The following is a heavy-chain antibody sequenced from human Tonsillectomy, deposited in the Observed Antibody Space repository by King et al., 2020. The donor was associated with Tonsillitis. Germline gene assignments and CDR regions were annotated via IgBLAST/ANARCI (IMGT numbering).Heavy chain of an antibody. D-gene: IGHD5-12*01. Sequence: VQLVESGGGVVQPGGSLRLSCAASGFTFSRFGMHWVRQAPGKGLEWVAFIRFDGSNTYYEDSVKGRFTVSRDNSKNTLYLQMNSLTVEDTAVYYCANSLGVATVDKWGQGTLVSVSS. CDR3: ANSLGVATVDK. V-gene: IGHV3-30*02. J-gene: IGHJ4*02. CDR1: GFTFSRFG. CDR2: IRFDGSNT.